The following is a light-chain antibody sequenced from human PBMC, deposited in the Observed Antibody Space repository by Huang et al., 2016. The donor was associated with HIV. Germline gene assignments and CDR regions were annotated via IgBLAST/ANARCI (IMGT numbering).Light chain of an antibody. CDR1: RTVSTN. V-gene: IGKV3-15*01. Sequence: IVMTQSPATLSVSPAERVTLSCRANRTVSTNLAWYQQRPGQAPRLLIYGSSTRAPGVPARFSGSGSGTDFSLTISSLQSEDFALYYCHQYNNWLLSFGGGTRVDI. CDR2: GSS. CDR3: HQYNNWLLS. J-gene: IGKJ4*01.